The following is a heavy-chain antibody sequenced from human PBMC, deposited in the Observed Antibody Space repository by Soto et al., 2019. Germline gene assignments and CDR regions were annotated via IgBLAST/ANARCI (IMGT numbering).Heavy chain of an antibody. D-gene: IGHD3-10*01. CDR2: IVGSGATT. V-gene: IGHV3-23*01. Sequence: EVQVLESGGGLVQPGGSLRLSCAASGFTFSSNDMTWVRQAPGKGLEWVSTIVGSGATTYYADFVEGRFTVSRDNSKNTVYVQMNNLRADDTALYYCAKNSGWFDSWGQGTLVTVSS. CDR1: GFTFSSND. J-gene: IGHJ5*01. CDR3: AKNSGWFDS.